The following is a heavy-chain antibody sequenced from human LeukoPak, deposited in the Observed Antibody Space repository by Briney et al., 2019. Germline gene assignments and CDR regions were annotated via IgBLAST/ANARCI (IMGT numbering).Heavy chain of an antibody. J-gene: IGHJ6*02. Sequence: ASVKVSCKASGYTFTSYGISWVRQAPGQGLEWMGWINPNSGGTNYAQKFQGWVTMTRDTSISTAYMELSRLRSDDTAVYYCARALGYCSGGSCSVYGMDVWGQGTTVTVSS. V-gene: IGHV1-2*04. D-gene: IGHD2-15*01. CDR3: ARALGYCSGGSCSVYGMDV. CDR1: GYTFTSYG. CDR2: INPNSGGT.